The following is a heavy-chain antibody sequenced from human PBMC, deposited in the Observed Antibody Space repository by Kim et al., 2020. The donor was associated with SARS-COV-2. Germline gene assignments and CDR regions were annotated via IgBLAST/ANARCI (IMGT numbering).Heavy chain of an antibody. J-gene: IGHJ6*02. D-gene: IGHD6-13*01. CDR3: ARGIGGSSWYGYYYYGMDV. V-gene: IGHV4-34*01. CDR2: INHSGST. Sequence: SETLSLTCAVYGGSFSGYYWSWIRQPPGKGLEWIGEINHSGSTNYNPSLKSRVTISVDTSKNQFSLKLSSVTAADTAVYYCARGIGGSSWYGYYYYGMDVWGQGTTVTVSS. CDR1: GGSFSGYY.